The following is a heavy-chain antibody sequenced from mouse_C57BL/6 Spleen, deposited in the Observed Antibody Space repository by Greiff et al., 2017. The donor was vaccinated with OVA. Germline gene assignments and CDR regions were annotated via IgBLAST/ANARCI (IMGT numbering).Heavy chain of an antibody. CDR2: ISYDGSN. J-gene: IGHJ2*01. CDR3: AREVDYSSFDY. CDR1: GYSITSGYY. D-gene: IGHD2-5*01. V-gene: IGHV3-6*01. Sequence: EVKLMESGPGLVKPSQSLSLTCSVTGYSITSGYYWNWIRQFPGNKLEWMGYISYDGSNNYNPSLKNRISITRDTSKNQFFLKLNSVTTEDTATYYCAREVDYSSFDYWGQGTTLTVSS.